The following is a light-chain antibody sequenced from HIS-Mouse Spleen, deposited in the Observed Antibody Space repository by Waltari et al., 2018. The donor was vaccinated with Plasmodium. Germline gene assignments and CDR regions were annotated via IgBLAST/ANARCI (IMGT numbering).Light chain of an antibody. J-gene: IGKJ1*01. CDR1: QSISSH. CDR2: AAS. Sequence: DIQMTQSPSSLSASVGHRVTITCRASQSISSHLNWYQQKPGKAPKLLIYAASRLQSGVPSRFSGSGSGTDFTLTISSLQPEDFATYYCQQSYSTWTFGQGTKVEIK. V-gene: IGKV1-39*01. CDR3: QQSYSTWT.